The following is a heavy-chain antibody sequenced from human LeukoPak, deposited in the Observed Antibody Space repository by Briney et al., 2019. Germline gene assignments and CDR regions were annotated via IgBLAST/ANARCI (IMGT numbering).Heavy chain of an antibody. CDR3: ARDTGISDAFDI. CDR2: IIPIFGTA. Sequence: SVKVSCKASGGTFSSYAISWVRQAPGQGLEWMGGIIPIFGTANYAQKFQGRVTITTDESTSTAYMELSSLRSEDTAVYYCARDTGISDAFDIWGQGTMVTVSS. CDR1: GGTFSSYA. J-gene: IGHJ3*02. V-gene: IGHV1-69*05. D-gene: IGHD1-14*01.